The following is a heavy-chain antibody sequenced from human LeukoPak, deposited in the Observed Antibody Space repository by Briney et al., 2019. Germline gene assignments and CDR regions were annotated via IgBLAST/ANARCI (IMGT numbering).Heavy chain of an antibody. CDR2: INPNSGNT. J-gene: IGHJ4*02. CDR3: ARGSGYYDFWSGYYPDY. V-gene: IGHV1-8*03. CDR1: GYTFTGYY. D-gene: IGHD3-3*01. Sequence: GASVKVSCKASGYTFTGYYMHWVRQAPGQGLEWMGWINPNSGNTGYAQKFQGRVTITRNTSISTAYMELSSLRSEDTAVYYCARGSGYYDFWSGYYPDYWGQGTLVTVSS.